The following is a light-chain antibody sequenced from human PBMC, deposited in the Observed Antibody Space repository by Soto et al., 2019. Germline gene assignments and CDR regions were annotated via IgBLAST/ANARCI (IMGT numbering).Light chain of an antibody. CDR1: SGHSSYI. V-gene: IGLV4-60*03. CDR2: LEGSGSY. Sequence: QSVLTQSSSASASLGSSVKLTCTLSSGHSSYIIAWHQQQPGKAPRYLMKLEGSGSYNKGSGVPARFSGSSSGADRYLTISNLQSEDEADYYCETWDSNTHVFGTGTKLTVL. J-gene: IGLJ1*01. CDR3: ETWDSNTHV.